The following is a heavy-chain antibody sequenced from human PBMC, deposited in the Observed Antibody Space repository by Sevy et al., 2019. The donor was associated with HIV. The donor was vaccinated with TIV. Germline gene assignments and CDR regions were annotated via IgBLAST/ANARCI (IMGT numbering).Heavy chain of an antibody. D-gene: IGHD3-3*01. J-gene: IGHJ4*02. V-gene: IGHV3-9*01. CDR1: GFTFEDYA. CDR3: AKGAEGTDYWRFFFPDF. CDR2: INWNSGNI. Sequence: GGSLRLSCAASGFTFEDYAMHWVRQAPGKGLEWVSGINWNSGNIAYADSVKGRFTISRDNAKNSLYLQINSLGPDDTALYYCAKGAEGTDYWRFFFPDFCGQGTLVTVSS.